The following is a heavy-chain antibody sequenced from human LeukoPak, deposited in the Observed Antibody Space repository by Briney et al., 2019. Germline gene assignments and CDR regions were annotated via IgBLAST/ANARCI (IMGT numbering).Heavy chain of an antibody. CDR3: TVRGIRSSAFDI. CDR2: IRYEGSNK. CDR1: GFTFSSYG. Sequence: GGSLRLSCAASGFTFSSYGMHWVRQAPAKGLECVAFIRYEGSNKYYADSVKGRFTISRDNSKNTLYLQMNSLRAEDTAIYYCTVRGIRSSAFDIWGQGTMVTVSS. J-gene: IGHJ3*02. D-gene: IGHD3-10*01. V-gene: IGHV3-30*02.